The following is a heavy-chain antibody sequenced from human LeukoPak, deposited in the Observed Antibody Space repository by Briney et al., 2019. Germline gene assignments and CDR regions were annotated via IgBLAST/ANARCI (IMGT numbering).Heavy chain of an antibody. CDR3: ARGPTRYYFDY. J-gene: IGHJ4*02. V-gene: IGHV4-59*01. CDR1: GGSTTNYH. CDR2: IYYSGNT. Sequence: SETLSLTCTVSGGSTTNYHWSWIRQPPGKGLEWIGYIYYSGNTNCNPSLKSRVTISVDTSNNQFSLILSSVTAADTAVYYCARGPTRYYFDYWGQGTLVTVSS.